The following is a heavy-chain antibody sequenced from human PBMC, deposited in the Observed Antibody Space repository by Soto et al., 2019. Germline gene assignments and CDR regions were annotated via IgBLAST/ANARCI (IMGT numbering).Heavy chain of an antibody. CDR3: ARGGIAVVGVWFDP. CDR2: ISAYNGNT. CDR1: GYTFSSFG. D-gene: IGHD6-19*01. J-gene: IGHJ5*02. V-gene: IGHV1-18*01. Sequence: QVQLVQSGAEVKKPGASVKVSCKASGYTFSSFGINWVRQAPGQGLEWMGWISAYNGNTNYAQKLQGRVTMTTDTSTSTAYLGLRSLRSDATAVYYCARGGIAVVGVWFDPWGQGTLVTVSS.